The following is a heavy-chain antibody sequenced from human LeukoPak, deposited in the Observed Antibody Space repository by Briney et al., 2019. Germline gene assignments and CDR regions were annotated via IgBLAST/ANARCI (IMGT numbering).Heavy chain of an antibody. CDR2: THYSGST. CDR1: GGSISSGDFY. D-gene: IGHD2-15*01. Sequence: SQTLSLTCTVSGGSISSGDFYWTWIRQNPGKGLEWIGYTHYSGSTYYNPSLKSRVTISVDTSKNQFSLKLSSVTAADTAVYYCARERGMRMPFDYWGQGTLVTVSS. J-gene: IGHJ4*02. V-gene: IGHV4-31*03. CDR3: ARERGMRMPFDY.